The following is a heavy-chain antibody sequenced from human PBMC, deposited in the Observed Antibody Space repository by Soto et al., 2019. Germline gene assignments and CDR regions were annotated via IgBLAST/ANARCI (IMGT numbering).Heavy chain of an antibody. CDR1: GYTFTSYD. CDR3: ARRGDSIGYYQFFQH. D-gene: IGHD3-22*01. V-gene: IGHV1-46*01. Sequence: QVQLVQSGAEVKKPGASVKVSCKASGYTFTSYDMHWVRQAPGQGLEWMGIINPRGDSTTYAQNFQGRVTMTRDPSTSTVYMELSSLRSEDTAVYYCARRGDSIGYYQFFQHWGQGTLVTVAS. CDR2: INPRGDST. J-gene: IGHJ1*01.